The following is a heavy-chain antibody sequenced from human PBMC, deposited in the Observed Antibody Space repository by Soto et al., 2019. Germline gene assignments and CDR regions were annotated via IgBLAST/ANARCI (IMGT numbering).Heavy chain of an antibody. V-gene: IGHV3-74*01. CDR3: ASFSRGYSYG. CDR1: GFTFSSYW. D-gene: IGHD5-18*01. Sequence: EVQLVESGGGLVQPGGSLRLSCAASGFTFSSYWMHWVRQAPGKGLVWVARIHSDGSTTNYADSVKGRFTISRDNAKNTLYLQMNSLRAEDTAVYYCASFSRGYSYGWGQGTLVTVSS. CDR2: IHSDGSTT. J-gene: IGHJ4*02.